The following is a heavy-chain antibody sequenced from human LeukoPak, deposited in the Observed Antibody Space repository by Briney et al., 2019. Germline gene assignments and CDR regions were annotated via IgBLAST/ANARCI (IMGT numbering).Heavy chain of an antibody. Sequence: GGSLRLSCAASGFTFSSYAMSWVRQAPGKGLEWVSAIGTSGGTTYYADSVKGRFIISRDNSKNTLYLQMNSLRAEDTAVYYCAKGSDFIVGATIADYWGQGTLVTVSS. D-gene: IGHD1-26*01. J-gene: IGHJ4*02. CDR2: IGTSGGTT. CDR3: AKGSDFIVGATIADY. CDR1: GFTFSSYA. V-gene: IGHV3-23*01.